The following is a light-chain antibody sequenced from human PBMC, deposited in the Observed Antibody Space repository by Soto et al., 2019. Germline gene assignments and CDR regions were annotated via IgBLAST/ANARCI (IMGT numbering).Light chain of an antibody. J-gene: IGLJ2*01. CDR2: ANN. CDR1: SSNIGAGYD. CDR3: QSYDSSLSGV. Sequence: QSVLTQPPSVSGAPGQRVIVSCTGSSSNIGAGYDVHWYHQLPGTAPKLLIYANNNRPSGVPDRFSGSKSGTSASLAITGLQAEDEADYYCQSYDSSLSGVFAGGTKLTVL. V-gene: IGLV1-40*01.